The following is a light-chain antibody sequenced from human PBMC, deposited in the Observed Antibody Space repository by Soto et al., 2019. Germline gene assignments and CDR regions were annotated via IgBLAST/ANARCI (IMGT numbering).Light chain of an antibody. J-gene: IGLJ2*01. V-gene: IGLV3-21*02. CDR2: DDS. Sequence: SYELTQPPSVSVAPGQTASITCGGNVIGSISVHWYQQKPGQAPVLVVFDDSDRPSGIPERFSGSNSRNTATLTISRVEAGDEADYYCQVWDSSSDPVIFGGGTQLTVL. CDR1: VIGSIS. CDR3: QVWDSSSDPVI.